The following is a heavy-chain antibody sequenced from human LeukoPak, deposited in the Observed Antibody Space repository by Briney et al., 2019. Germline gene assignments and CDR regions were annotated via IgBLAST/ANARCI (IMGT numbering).Heavy chain of an antibody. CDR2: ISGSGGST. V-gene: IGHV3-23*01. CDR1: GFTFSSYA. Sequence: GGSLRLSCAASGFTFSSYAMSWVRQAPGKGLEWVSAISGSGGSTYYADSVKGRFTISRDNSKNTLYLQMNSLRAVDTAVYYCAKAPRGTMVRGPFDYWGQGTLVTVSS. CDR3: AKAPRGTMVRGPFDY. J-gene: IGHJ4*02. D-gene: IGHD3-10*01.